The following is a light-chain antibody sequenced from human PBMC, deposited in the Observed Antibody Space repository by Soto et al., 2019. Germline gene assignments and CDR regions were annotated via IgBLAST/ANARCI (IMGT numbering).Light chain of an antibody. CDR1: QSVSSSY. Sequence: EIVLTQSPGTLSLSPGERATLSCRASQSVSSSYLAWYQQKPGQAPRLLIYGASSRATGIPDRFSGSGSGTDFTLAISRLDPEDFAVYYCQQYGSSPYTFAQVTKLEIK. CDR2: GAS. V-gene: IGKV3-20*01. CDR3: QQYGSSPYT. J-gene: IGKJ2*01.